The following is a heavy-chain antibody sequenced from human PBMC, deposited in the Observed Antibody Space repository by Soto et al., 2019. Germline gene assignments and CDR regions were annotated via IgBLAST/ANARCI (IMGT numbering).Heavy chain of an antibody. CDR3: VRESTPPFFDS. J-gene: IGHJ4*02. CDR2: IWYDGLRQ. V-gene: IGHV3-33*01. CDR1: GFTLNIYG. Sequence: PGGSLRLSCVGSGFTLNIYGVHWVRQAPGKGLEWVAHIWYDGLRQSYADSVRGRFTVSRDSSTNTIYLQMTSLRAEDTANYFCVRESTPPFFDSWGQGTPVTVSS. D-gene: IGHD2-15*01.